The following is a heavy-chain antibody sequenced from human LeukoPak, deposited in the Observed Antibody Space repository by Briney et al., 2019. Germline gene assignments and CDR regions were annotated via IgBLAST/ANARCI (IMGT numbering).Heavy chain of an antibody. CDR2: IYYSEST. CDR1: GGSISSYY. J-gene: IGHJ4*02. CDR3: ARGPDPVSYYFDY. D-gene: IGHD3-16*01. Sequence: PSETLSLTCTVSGGSISSYYWSWIRQPPGKGLEWIGYIYYSESTNYNPSLKSRVTISVDTSKNQFSLKLSSVTAADTAVYYCARGPDPVSYYFDYWGQGTLVTVSS. V-gene: IGHV4-59*01.